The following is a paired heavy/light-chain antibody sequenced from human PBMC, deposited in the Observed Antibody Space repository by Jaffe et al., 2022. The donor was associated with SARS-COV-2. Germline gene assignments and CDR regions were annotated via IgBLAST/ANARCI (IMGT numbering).Heavy chain of an antibody. D-gene: IGHD2-21*02. CDR1: GFTFSTYA. Sequence: EVHLLESGGGLVQPGGSLRLSCAASGFTFSTYAMTWVRQAPGKGLEWVSAISGNGDNTYSADSVKGRFTISRDNSKNTLSLQMNSLRAEDTAVYYCAKGGWRQPLDYWGQGTLVTVSS. CDR2: ISGNGDNT. V-gene: IGHV3-23*01. CDR3: AKGGWRQPLDY. J-gene: IGHJ4*02.
Light chain of an antibody. CDR3: QQYSTYPWT. V-gene: IGKV1-16*02. CDR2: AAS. J-gene: IGKJ1*01. CDR1: QGITNY. Sequence: DIQMTQSPSSLSASVGDRVTITCRASQGITNYLAWFQQKPGKAPKSLIYAASSLQSGVPLKFSGSGSGTDFTLTISSLQPEDFATYYCQQYSTYPWTFGQGTKVEIK.